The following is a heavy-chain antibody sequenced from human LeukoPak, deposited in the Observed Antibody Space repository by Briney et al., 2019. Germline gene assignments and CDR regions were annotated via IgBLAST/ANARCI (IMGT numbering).Heavy chain of an antibody. CDR2: IYYSGST. CDR3: AGGFHYYYGMDV. Sequence: SETLSLTCTVSGGSISSYYWSWIRQPPGKGLEWIGYIYYSGSTNYNPSLKSRVTISVDTSKNQFSLKLSSVTAADTAVYYCAGGFHYYYGMDVWGQGTTVTVSS. D-gene: IGHD2-21*01. J-gene: IGHJ6*02. V-gene: IGHV4-59*01. CDR1: GGSISSYY.